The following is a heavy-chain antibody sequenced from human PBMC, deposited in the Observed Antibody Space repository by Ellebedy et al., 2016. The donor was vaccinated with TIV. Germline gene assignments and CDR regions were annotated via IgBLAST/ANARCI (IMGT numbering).Heavy chain of an antibody. CDR3: ARGFYEKFDP. V-gene: IGHV1-18*04. D-gene: IGHD2/OR15-2a*01. Sequence: ASVKVSCKASGYTFSSYGISWVRQAPGQGLEWMGWLSAYNGDTNYAQKFQGRVTMTTDTFASTAYLELRSLRSDDTAVYYCARGFYEKFDPWGQGTLVTVSS. CDR2: LSAYNGDT. CDR1: GYTFSSYG. J-gene: IGHJ5*02.